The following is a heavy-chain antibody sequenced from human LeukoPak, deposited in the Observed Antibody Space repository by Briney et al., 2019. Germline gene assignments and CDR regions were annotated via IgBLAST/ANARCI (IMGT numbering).Heavy chain of an antibody. V-gene: IGHV4-39*01. J-gene: IGHJ4*02. CDR3: ARAYDFWSGYYWSY. CDR2: MSYGGTT. D-gene: IGHD3-3*01. CDR1: GGSISTNTYY. Sequence: SETLSLTCTVSGGSISTNTYYWGWIRQPPGKGLEWIGSMSYGGTTYYNPSLKSRVTISVDTSKNQFSLKLSSVTAADTAVYYCARAYDFWSGYYWSYWGQGTLVTVSS.